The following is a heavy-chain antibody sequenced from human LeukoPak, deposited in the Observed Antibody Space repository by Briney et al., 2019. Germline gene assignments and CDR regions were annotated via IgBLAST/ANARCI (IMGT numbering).Heavy chain of an antibody. V-gene: IGHV3-48*04. D-gene: IGHD5-12*01. CDR2: ISSSSSTI. Sequence: SLRLSCAASGFTFSSYSMNWVRQAPGKGLEWVSYISSSSSTIYYADSVKGRFTISRYNAKNSLYLQMNSLRAEDTAVYYCARDSRVATGVYWGQGTLVTVSS. CDR1: GFTFSSYS. J-gene: IGHJ4*02. CDR3: ARDSRVATGVY.